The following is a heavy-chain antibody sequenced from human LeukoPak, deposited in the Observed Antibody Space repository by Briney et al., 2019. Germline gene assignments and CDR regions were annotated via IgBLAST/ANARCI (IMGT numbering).Heavy chain of an antibody. CDR1: GGSISSGGYY. D-gene: IGHD1-26*01. V-gene: IGHV4-31*03. CDR3: ARGPGAPYYYYGMDV. CDR2: IYYSGST. J-gene: IGHJ6*02. Sequence: SETLSLTCTVSGGSISSGGYYWSWIRQHPGKGLEWIGYIYYSGSTYYNPSLKSRVTISVDTPKNQFSLKLSSVTAADTAGYYCARGPGAPYYYYGMDVWGQGTTVTVSS.